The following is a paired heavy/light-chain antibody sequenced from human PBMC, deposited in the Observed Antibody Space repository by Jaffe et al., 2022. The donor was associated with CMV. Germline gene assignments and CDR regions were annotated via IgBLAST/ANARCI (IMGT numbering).Light chain of an antibody. CDR3: QQYENLPLT. CDR2: DAS. Sequence: DIQMTQSPSSLSASVGDRVTISCQASQDINNFLNWYQLKPGKAPKLLIYDASILKIGVPSRFSGSGSGTDFTFTISSLQPEDVATYFCQQYENLPLTFGGGTKVEMK. CDR1: QDINNF. V-gene: IGKV1-33*01. J-gene: IGKJ4*01.
Heavy chain of an antibody. J-gene: IGHJ6*02. V-gene: IGHV4-59*01. D-gene: IGHD2-2*02. Sequence: QVQLQESGPGLVRPSETLSLTCTVSGGSNRYYYWSWIRQPPGKGLEWIGYIYYSGSTEYNPSLKSRVTISADTSKNQFSLNLKSVTAADTAVYYCARDDCSRTSCYRNYGMDVWGQGTTVTVSS. CDR3: ARDDCSRTSCYRNYGMDV. CDR1: GGSNRYYY. CDR2: IYYSGST.